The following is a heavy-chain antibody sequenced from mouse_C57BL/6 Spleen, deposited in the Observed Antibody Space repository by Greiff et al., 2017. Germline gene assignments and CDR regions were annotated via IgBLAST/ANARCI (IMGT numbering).Heavy chain of an antibody. J-gene: IGHJ3*01. CDR2: FYPGSGSI. CDR1: GYTFTEYT. V-gene: IGHV1-62-2*01. Sequence: VQLQQSGAELVKPGASVKLSCKASGYTFTEYTIHWVKQRFGQGLEWIGWFYPGSGSIKYNEKFKDKDTLTADKSCITVYMELSSLTSEDSAVYFCERRGLGLYDYDAWFAYWGQGTLVTVSA. CDR3: ERRGLGLYDYDAWFAY. D-gene: IGHD2-4*01.